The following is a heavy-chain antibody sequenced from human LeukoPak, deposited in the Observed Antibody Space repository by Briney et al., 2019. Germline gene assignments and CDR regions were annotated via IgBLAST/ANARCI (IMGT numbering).Heavy chain of an antibody. J-gene: IGHJ6*03. CDR1: GFTFSSYV. V-gene: IGHV3-30*18. CDR2: ISYDGSNE. D-gene: IGHD2-8*01. Sequence: GGSLRLSCAASGFTFSSYVMHWVRQAPGKGLEWVAIISYDGSNEYYADSVKGRFTISRDNSKNTLYLQINSLRAEDTAVYYCANGYCTNGVCYPYYYYYMDVWGKGTTVTVSS. CDR3: ANGYCTNGVCYPYYYYYMDV.